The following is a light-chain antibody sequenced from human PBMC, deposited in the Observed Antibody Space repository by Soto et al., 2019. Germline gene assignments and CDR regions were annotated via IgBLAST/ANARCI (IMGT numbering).Light chain of an antibody. CDR3: QQLNTYLAT. J-gene: IGKJ3*01. Sequence: DIQLTQSPSFLSASVGDRVTITCRASQGISSYLALYRQKPGKAPKLLIYAASTLQSGVPSRFSGSGSGTEFTLTISSLQPEDFATYYCQQLNTYLATFGPGNKVD. CDR2: AAS. CDR1: QGISSY. V-gene: IGKV1-9*01.